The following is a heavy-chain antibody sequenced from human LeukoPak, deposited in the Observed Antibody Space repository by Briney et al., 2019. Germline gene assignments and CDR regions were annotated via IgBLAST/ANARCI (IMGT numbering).Heavy chain of an antibody. CDR2: FYDSAST. Sequence: PSQTLSLTCTVSGGSISSGDYYWTWIRQPPGKGLEWIGYFYDSASTYFNPSLKSRATISVDTSKNEFSLKLSSVTAADTAVYYCARVGDAFDIWGQGTMVTVSS. J-gene: IGHJ3*02. CDR1: GGSISSGDYY. V-gene: IGHV4-30-4*08. CDR3: ARVGDAFDI.